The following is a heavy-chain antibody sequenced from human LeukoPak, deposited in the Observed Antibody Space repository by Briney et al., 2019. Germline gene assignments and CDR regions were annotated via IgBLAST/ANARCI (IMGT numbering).Heavy chain of an antibody. J-gene: IGHJ6*03. CDR1: GFTFSSYG. CDR3: ARVVGVAWSERRPGQYYMDV. CDR2: IRYDGSNK. Sequence: GGSLRLSCAASGFTFSSYGMHWVRQAPGKGLEWVAFIRYDGSNKYYADSVKGRFTISRDNAKNSLYLQMNSLRAEDTAVYYCARVVGVAWSERRPGQYYMDVWGKGTTVTVSS. D-gene: IGHD6-19*01. V-gene: IGHV3-30*02.